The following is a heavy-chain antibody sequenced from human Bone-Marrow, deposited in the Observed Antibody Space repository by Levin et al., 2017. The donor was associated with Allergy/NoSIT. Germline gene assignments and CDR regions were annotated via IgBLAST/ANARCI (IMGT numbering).Heavy chain of an antibody. D-gene: IGHD3-10*01. CDR1: GFTFSSYA. Sequence: PGGSLRLSCAASGFTFSSYAMHWVRQAPGKGLEYVSAISSNGGSTYYANSVKGRFTISRDNSKNTLYLQMGSLRAEDMAVYYCARTITMVRGVILYWGQGTLVTVSS. J-gene: IGHJ4*02. CDR3: ARTITMVRGVILY. CDR2: ISSNGGST. V-gene: IGHV3-64*01.